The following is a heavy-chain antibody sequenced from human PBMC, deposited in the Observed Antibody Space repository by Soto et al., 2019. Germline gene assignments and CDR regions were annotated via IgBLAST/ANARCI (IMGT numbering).Heavy chain of an antibody. CDR1: GFTFSSYA. V-gene: IGHV3-23*01. D-gene: IGHD3-22*01. CDR3: EKEIVVTYHY. J-gene: IGHJ4*02. CDR2: ISGSGEST. Sequence: EVQRLESGVGLVQPGGSLRLSCAASGFTFSSYAMSWVRQAPGRGLEWVSSISGSGESTYYADSVQGQFTLSRDNSKKMLYLKMNSLSAEDTAIYYCEKEIVVTYHYWGQGILVTVSS.